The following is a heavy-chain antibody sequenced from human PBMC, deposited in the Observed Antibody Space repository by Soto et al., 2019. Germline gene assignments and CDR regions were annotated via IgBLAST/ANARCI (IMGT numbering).Heavy chain of an antibody. CDR1: GGSISSYY. CDR2: IYYSGNT. Sequence: QVQLQESGPGLVKPSETLSLTCTVSGGSISSYYWSWIRQPPGKGLEWFGYIYYSGNTDYNPSLKSRVTISIDRSKNRFSLKLSSVTAADTAVYFCARQPGWFDPWGQGILVTVSS. J-gene: IGHJ5*02. CDR3: ARQPGWFDP. V-gene: IGHV4-59*08.